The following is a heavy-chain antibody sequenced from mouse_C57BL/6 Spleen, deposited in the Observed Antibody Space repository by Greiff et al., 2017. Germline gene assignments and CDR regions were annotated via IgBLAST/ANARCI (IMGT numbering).Heavy chain of an antibody. V-gene: IGHV1-81*01. CDR1: GYNFTSYG. D-gene: IGHD1-1*01. Sequence: VKLVESGAELARPGASVKLSCKASGYNFTSYGISWVKQRTGQGLEWIGEIYPRSGNTYYNEKFKGKATLTADKSSSTAYMELRSLTYEDSAVYFCARDYYGSSSYFDYWGQGTTLTVSS. CDR2: IYPRSGNT. J-gene: IGHJ2*01. CDR3: ARDYYGSSSYFDY.